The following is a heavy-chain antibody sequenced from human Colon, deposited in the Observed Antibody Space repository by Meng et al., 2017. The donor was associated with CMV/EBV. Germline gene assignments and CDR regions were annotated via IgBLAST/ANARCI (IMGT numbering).Heavy chain of an antibody. Sequence: SGGTFRSYAISWVRQAPGQGLEWMGGIIPIFGTANYAQKFQGRVTITTDESTSTVYMALSSLRSEDTAVYYCARASIAVADAYWYFDLWGRGTLVTVSS. CDR1: GGTFRSYA. CDR2: IIPIFGTA. V-gene: IGHV1-69*05. J-gene: IGHJ2*01. CDR3: ARASIAVADAYWYFDL. D-gene: IGHD6-19*01.